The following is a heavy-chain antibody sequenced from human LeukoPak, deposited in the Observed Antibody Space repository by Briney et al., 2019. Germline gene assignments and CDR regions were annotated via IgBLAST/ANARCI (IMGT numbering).Heavy chain of an antibody. CDR3: ARHIGGGIEDMDV. V-gene: IGHV4-59*08. J-gene: IGHJ6*03. Sequence: SETLSLTCTVSGGSIGTYYWSWIRQSPGKGLEWIGYIYVTGTRYNPYLQSRVTISVDRSRNQFFLKMSSVTAEDTAVYYCARHIGGGIEDMDVWGKGTKVIVSS. CDR2: IYVTGT. CDR1: GGSIGTYY. D-gene: IGHD3-16*02.